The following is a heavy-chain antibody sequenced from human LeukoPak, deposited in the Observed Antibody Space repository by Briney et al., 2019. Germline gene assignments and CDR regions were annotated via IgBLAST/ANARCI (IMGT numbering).Heavy chain of an antibody. V-gene: IGHV3-21*04. Sequence: PGGSLRLSCAASGFTFSSYSMTWVRQAPGKGLEWVSSISSSSSYIYYADSVKGRFTISRDNAKNSLYLQMNSLRAEDTALYYCAKDMREYQLLYGFDPWGQGTLVTVSS. D-gene: IGHD2-2*02. J-gene: IGHJ5*02. CDR2: ISSSSSYI. CDR1: GFTFSSYS. CDR3: AKDMREYQLLYGFDP.